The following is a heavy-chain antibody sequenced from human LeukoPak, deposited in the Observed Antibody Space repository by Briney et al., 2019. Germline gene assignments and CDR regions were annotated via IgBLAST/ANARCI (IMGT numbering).Heavy chain of an antibody. CDR3: ARGPQIYYGSLYDY. CDR1: GGSISSGDYY. Sequence: SETLSLTCTVSGGSISSGDYYWSWIRQPPGKGLEWIAYISHSGGTSYNPSLKSRVTISVDTSKNQFSLKLSSVTAADTAVYYCARGPQIYYGSLYDYWGQGTLVTVSS. D-gene: IGHD3-10*01. CDR2: ISHSGGT. J-gene: IGHJ4*02. V-gene: IGHV4-30-4*02.